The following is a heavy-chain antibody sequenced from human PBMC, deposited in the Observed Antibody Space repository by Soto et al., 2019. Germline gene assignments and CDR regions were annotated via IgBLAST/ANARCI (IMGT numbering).Heavy chain of an antibody. Sequence: QLQLQESGPGLVKPSETLSLTCTVSGGSISSSSYYWGWIRQPPGKGLEWIGSIYYSGSTYYNPSLKRRVTISVDTSKNQFYRKLSSVTAADTAVYYCARHPSIAAGQMDVWGKGTTVTVSS. J-gene: IGHJ6*04. CDR3: ARHPSIAAGQMDV. CDR2: IYYSGST. D-gene: IGHD6-25*01. V-gene: IGHV4-39*01. CDR1: GGSISSSSYY.